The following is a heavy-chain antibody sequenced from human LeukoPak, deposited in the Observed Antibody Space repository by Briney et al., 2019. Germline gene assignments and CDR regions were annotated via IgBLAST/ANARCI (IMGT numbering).Heavy chain of an antibody. D-gene: IGHD2-2*01. V-gene: IGHV1-2*02. J-gene: IGHJ3*02. CDR3: AREGSSAFDI. Sequence: ASVKVSCKASGFTFTSSAMQWVRQAPGQGLEWMGWINPNSGGTNYAQKFQGRVTMTRDTSISTAYMELSRLRSDDTAVYFCAREGSSAFDIWGQGTMVTVSS. CDR2: INPNSGGT. CDR1: GFTFTSSA.